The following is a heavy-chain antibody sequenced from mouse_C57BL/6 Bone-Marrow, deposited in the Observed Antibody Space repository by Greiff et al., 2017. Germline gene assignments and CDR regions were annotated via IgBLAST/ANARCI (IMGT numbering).Heavy chain of an antibody. CDR2: INPGSGGT. Sequence: QVQLQQSGAELVRPGTSVKVSCKASGYAFTNYLIEWVKQRPGQGLEWIGVINPGSGGTNYNEKFKGKATLTADKSSSTAYMQLSSLTSEDSAVYFCARRGTYYSNYGFYYAMDDWGQGTSVTVSS. CDR1: GYAFTNYL. J-gene: IGHJ4*01. CDR3: ARRGTYYSNYGFYYAMDD. V-gene: IGHV1-54*01. D-gene: IGHD2-5*01.